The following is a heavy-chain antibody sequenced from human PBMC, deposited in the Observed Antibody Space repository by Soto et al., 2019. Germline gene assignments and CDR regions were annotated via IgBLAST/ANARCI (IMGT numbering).Heavy chain of an antibody. CDR2: IWYDGNNK. Sequence: QVQLVESGGGVVQPGRSLRLSCEASGFTFSPYGMHWVRQAPGKGLEWVAAIWYDGNNKFYADSVKGRFTISRDNSKNTLYLQINNLRAEDTAVYYCAKIGRPGGDYCSGGSCYYDCWGRGTLVTVSS. CDR3: AKIGRPGGDYCSGGSCYYDC. J-gene: IGHJ4*02. CDR1: GFTFSPYG. V-gene: IGHV3-33*06. D-gene: IGHD2-15*01.